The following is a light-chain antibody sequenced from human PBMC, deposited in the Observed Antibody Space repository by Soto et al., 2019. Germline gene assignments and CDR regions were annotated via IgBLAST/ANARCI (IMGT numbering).Light chain of an antibody. CDR2: DAS. J-gene: IGKJ4*01. CDR1: QDISSA. Sequence: IQLTQSPSSLSASVGDRVTITCRAGQDISSALAWYQQKPGKAPKLLLYDASSLDAGVPSRFSGSGSGTDFTLSITSLRPEDFATQQCNDFPLTFGGGTKVQIK. V-gene: IGKV1D-13*01. CDR3: QQCNDFPLT.